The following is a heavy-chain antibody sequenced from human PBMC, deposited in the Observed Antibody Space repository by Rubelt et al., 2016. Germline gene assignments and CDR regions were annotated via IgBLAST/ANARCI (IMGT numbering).Heavy chain of an antibody. V-gene: IGHV3-66*01. CDR3: ASYNWNYPLDY. Sequence: QVVENGGGLVQPGGSLRLSCAASGFTVSSNYMSWVRQAPGKGLEWVSVFYNGVNTYYADSVKGRFTTSRDNSKNTLYLQMNRLRAEDTAVYYCASYNWNYPLDYWGQGTQVTVSS. CDR2: FYNGVNT. J-gene: IGHJ4*02. CDR1: GFTVSSNY. D-gene: IGHD1-7*01.